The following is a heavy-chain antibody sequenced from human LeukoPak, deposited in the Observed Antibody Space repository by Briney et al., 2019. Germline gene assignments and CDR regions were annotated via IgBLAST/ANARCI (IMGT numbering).Heavy chain of an antibody. J-gene: IGHJ5*02. CDR2: ISGDGGSA. Sequence: GGSLRLSCAASGFTFTKYAMSWVRQAPGKGLEWVSAISGDGGSAYYGDSVKGRFTISRDNSKNTLWLKMNSLRADDTAVYYCAKDYNNYFDPWGQGTLVTVSS. V-gene: IGHV3-23*01. CDR3: AKDYNNYFDP. CDR1: GFTFTKYA.